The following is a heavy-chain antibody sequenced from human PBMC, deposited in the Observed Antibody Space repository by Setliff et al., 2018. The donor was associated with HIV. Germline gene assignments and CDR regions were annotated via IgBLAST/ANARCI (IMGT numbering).Heavy chain of an antibody. Sequence: PSETLSLTCTVSGGSASNSRYYWAWIRQPPGKGLEYIGSIHYNERTYYNPSLKSRVAISIDTSKNQFSLNLTSVTDADTAVYYCASRVYYYDSNNFLREEGFDPWGQGTLVTVSS. J-gene: IGHJ5*02. CDR3: ASRVYYYDSNNFLREEGFDP. CDR2: IHYNERT. D-gene: IGHD3-22*01. V-gene: IGHV4-39*01. CDR1: GGSASNSRYY.